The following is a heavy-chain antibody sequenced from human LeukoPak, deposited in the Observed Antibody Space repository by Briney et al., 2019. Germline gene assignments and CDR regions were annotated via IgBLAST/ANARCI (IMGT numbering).Heavy chain of an antibody. J-gene: IGHJ4*02. D-gene: IGHD1-26*01. Sequence: GRSLRLSCAASGFTFRNYGVHWVRQAPGKGLEWVAGVSFDGDDKYYLNSVKGRFTISRDNSKNTPYLQLNSLIADDTAVYFCAKGDTGAASTYYFDFWGQGTLVTVSS. V-gene: IGHV3-30*18. CDR2: VSFDGDDK. CDR3: AKGDTGAASTYYFDF. CDR1: GFTFRNYG.